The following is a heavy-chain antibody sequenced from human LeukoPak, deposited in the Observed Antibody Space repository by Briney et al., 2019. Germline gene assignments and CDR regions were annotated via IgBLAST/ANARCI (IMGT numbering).Heavy chain of an antibody. CDR2: INHSGST. V-gene: IGHV4-34*01. CDR1: GGSISSYY. J-gene: IGHJ4*02. CDR3: ARGRGRSPFDY. D-gene: IGHD3-16*01. Sequence: PSETLSLTCTVSGGSISSYYWSWIRQPPGKGLEWIGEINHSGSTNYNPSLKSRVTISVDTSKNQFSLKLSSVTAADTAVYYCARGRGRSPFDYWGQGTLVTVSS.